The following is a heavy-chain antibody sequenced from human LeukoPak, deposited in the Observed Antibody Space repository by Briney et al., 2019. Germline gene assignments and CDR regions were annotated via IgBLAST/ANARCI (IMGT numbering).Heavy chain of an antibody. D-gene: IGHD3-22*01. CDR1: RFTFSTYW. Sequence: GGSLRLSCAASRFTFSTYWVHWVRQAPGKGLAWVSRITSDGSSTSYADSVKGRFTISRDNTENTLYLQMKSLRAEDTAVYYCARAVRTYDSSGDYLDAFDIWGQGTMVTVSS. CDR3: ARAVRTYDSSGDYLDAFDI. CDR2: ITSDGSST. V-gene: IGHV3-74*01. J-gene: IGHJ3*02.